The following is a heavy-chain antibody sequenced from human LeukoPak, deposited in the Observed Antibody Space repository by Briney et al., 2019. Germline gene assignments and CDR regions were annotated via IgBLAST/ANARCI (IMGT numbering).Heavy chain of an antibody. Sequence: GGSLRLSCAASGFTFSSYSMNWVRQAPGKGLEWVSYISSSTSTIYYADSVRGRFAISRDNAKNSLYLQMNSLRVEDTAVYYCARAAYSSSQSFDYWGQGTLVTVSS. D-gene: IGHD6-6*01. CDR3: ARAAYSSSQSFDY. CDR2: ISSSTSTI. CDR1: GFTFSSYS. V-gene: IGHV3-48*04. J-gene: IGHJ4*02.